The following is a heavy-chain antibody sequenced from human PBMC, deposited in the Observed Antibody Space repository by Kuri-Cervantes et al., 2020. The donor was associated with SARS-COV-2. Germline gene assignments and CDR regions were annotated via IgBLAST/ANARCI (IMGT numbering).Heavy chain of an antibody. Sequence: GGSLRPSCAASGFRFESHWINWVRQSPGMGLEWVAKIKEDGAGQGYEYSVRDRFTLSRDNAKNTVYLQMNSLRPEDTAVYYCVKDGITSQNRPEYWGHGSRVTVSS. CDR2: IKEDGAGQ. V-gene: IGHV3-7*01. J-gene: IGHJ1*01. D-gene: IGHD1-20*01. CDR1: GFRFESHW. CDR3: VKDGITSQNRPEY.